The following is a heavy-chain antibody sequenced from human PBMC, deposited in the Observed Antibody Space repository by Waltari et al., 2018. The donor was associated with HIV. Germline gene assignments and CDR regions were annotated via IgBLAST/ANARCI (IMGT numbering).Heavy chain of an antibody. CDR2: MNPNSDNT. CDR1: GYTFTSYD. J-gene: IGHJ5*02. Sequence: QVQLVQSGAEVKKPGASVKVSCKASGYTFTSYDINWVRQATGQGLEWMGWMNPNSDNTGDAQKFQGRVTMTRNTAISTAYMELSSMRSEDTAVYYCARAHRLTYNWFDPWGQGTLVTVSS. V-gene: IGHV1-8*01. CDR3: ARAHRLTYNWFDP.